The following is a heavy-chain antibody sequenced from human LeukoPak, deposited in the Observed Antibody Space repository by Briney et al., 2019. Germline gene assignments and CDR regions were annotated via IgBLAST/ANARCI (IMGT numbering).Heavy chain of an antibody. CDR2: INHSGST. J-gene: IGHJ4*02. CDR3: ARVRSSGYYLNYFDH. CDR1: GGSFSGYY. Sequence: PSETLSLTCAVYGGSFSGYYWSWIRQPPGKGLEWIGEINHSGSTNYNPSLKSRVTISVDTSKNQFSLKLSSVTAADTAVYSCARVRSSGYYLNYFDHWGQGTLVTVSS. V-gene: IGHV4-34*01. D-gene: IGHD3-22*01.